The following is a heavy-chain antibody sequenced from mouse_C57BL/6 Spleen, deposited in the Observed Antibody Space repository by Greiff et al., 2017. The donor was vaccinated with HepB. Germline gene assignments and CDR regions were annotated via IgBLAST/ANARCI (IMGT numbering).Heavy chain of an antibody. CDR3: VKAVSSGSSYTWFDY. CDR2: IRNKANGYAT. V-gene: IGHV7-4*01. D-gene: IGHD1-1*01. CDR1: GFTFNDYH. Sequence: EVKLVESGGGLVQPGASLRLSCAASGFTFNDYHMSWVRQPPGKAPEWLALIRNKANGYATEYTASVKGRFTISRDNSQNILYLQMNTLRAEDSATYYCVKAVSSGSSYTWFDYWGQGTLVTVSA. J-gene: IGHJ3*01.